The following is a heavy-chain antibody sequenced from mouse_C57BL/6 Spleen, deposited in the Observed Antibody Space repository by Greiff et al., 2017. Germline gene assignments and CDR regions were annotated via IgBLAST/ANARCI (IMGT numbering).Heavy chain of an antibody. D-gene: IGHD4-1*01. CDR1: GYTFTDYE. J-gene: IGHJ4*01. V-gene: IGHV1-15*01. Sequence: VQLQESGAELVRPGASVTLSCKASGYTFTDYEMHWVKQTPVHGLEWIGAIDPETGGTAYNQKFKGKAILTADKSSSTAYMELRSLTSEDSAVYYCTRDRTGTSYYAMDYWGQGTSVTVSS. CDR3: TRDRTGTSYYAMDY. CDR2: IDPETGGT.